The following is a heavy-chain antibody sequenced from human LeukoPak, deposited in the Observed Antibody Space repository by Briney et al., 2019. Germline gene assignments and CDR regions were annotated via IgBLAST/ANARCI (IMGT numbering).Heavy chain of an antibody. V-gene: IGHV1-69*05. CDR3: ARLGRYSSSWAFDY. CDR1: GGTFSSYA. Sequence: SVKVSCKASGGTFSSYAISWVRQAPGQGLEWMGGIIPIFGTANYAQKFQSRVTITTDESTSTAYMELSSLRSEDTAVYYCARLGRYSSSWAFDYWGQGTLVTVSS. CDR2: IIPIFGTA. J-gene: IGHJ4*02. D-gene: IGHD6-13*01.